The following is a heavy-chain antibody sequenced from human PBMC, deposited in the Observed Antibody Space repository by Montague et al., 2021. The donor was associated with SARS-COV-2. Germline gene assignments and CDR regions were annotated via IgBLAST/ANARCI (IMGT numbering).Heavy chain of an antibody. D-gene: IGHD3-9*01. J-gene: IGHJ6*02. CDR3: ARYEGYYDILTGYSTPYYYDGMDV. V-gene: IGHV4-31*03. Sequence: TLSLTCTVSGGSISSGGYYWSWIRQHPGKGLEWIGYIYYSGSTYYNPSLKSRVTISVDTSKNQFSLNLSSVTAADTAAYYCARYEGYYDILTGYSTPYYYDGMDVWGQGTTVTVSS. CDR2: IYYSGST. CDR1: GGSISSGGYY.